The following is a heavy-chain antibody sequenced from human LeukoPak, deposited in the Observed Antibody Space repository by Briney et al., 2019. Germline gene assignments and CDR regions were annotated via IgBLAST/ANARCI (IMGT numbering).Heavy chain of an antibody. Sequence: SETLSLTCAVYGGSFSGYYWSWIRQPPGKGLEWIGEINHSGSTNYNPSLKSRVTISVDTSKNQFSLKLSSVTAADTAVYYCAREVAMTGYSNDYWGQGTLVTVSS. CDR3: AREVAMTGYSNDY. J-gene: IGHJ4*02. CDR2: INHSGST. CDR1: GGSFSGYY. V-gene: IGHV4-34*01. D-gene: IGHD3-9*01.